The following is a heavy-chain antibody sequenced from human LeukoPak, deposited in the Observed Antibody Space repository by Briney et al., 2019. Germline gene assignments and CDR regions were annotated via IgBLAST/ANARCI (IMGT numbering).Heavy chain of an antibody. V-gene: IGHV4-59*01. CDR2: IYYSGST. J-gene: IGHJ3*02. CDR3: AEYRSSFDAFDI. Sequence: PSETLSLTCTVSGGSISSYYWSWIRQPPGKGLEWIGYIYYSGSTNYNPSLKSRVTISVDTSKNQFSLKLSSVTAADTAVYYCAEYRSSFDAFDIWGQGTMVTVSS. D-gene: IGHD6-13*01. CDR1: GGSISSYY.